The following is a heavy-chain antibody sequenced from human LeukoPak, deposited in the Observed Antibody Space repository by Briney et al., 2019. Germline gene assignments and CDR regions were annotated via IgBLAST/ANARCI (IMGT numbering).Heavy chain of an antibody. Sequence: SVKVSCKASGFTFTSSAMQWVRQARGQRLEWIGWIVVGSGNTNYAQKFQERVTITRDMSTSTAYMELSSLRSEDTAVYYCAAAGASSSEIPHEDYWGQGTLVTVSS. J-gene: IGHJ4*02. CDR2: IVVGSGNT. D-gene: IGHD2-2*01. CDR3: AAAGASSSEIPHEDY. CDR1: GFTFTSSA. V-gene: IGHV1-58*02.